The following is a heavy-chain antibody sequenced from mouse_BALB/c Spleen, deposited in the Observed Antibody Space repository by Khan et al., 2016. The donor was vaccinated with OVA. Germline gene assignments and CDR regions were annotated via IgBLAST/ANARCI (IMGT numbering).Heavy chain of an antibody. J-gene: IGHJ3*01. CDR3: TRGGGSRFAY. Sequence: QVQLKQSGAELVRPGVSVKISCKGSGYTFTDFTMHWVKQSHAKSLEWIGVINTYYGDVTYHQKFKGKATMTVDKASSTVYMELARLTSEDSAIYYCTRGGGSRFAYWGQGTLVTVSA. CDR2: INTYYGDV. V-gene: IGHV1S137*01. CDR1: GYTFTDFT.